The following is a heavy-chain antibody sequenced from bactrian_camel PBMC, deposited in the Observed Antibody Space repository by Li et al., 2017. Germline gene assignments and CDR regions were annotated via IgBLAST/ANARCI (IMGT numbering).Heavy chain of an antibody. CDR2: IDHTGRSRSA. CDR1: GYTSDHYC. D-gene: IGHD1*01. V-gene: IGHV3S63*01. Sequence: HVQLVESGGGSVQAGGSLTLSCKATGYTSDHYCMAWFRQTPGKQREGVAAIDHTGRSRSATYAPFVRGRFTISRDNAKNTVYLQLSSLKTEEMAMYYCTKSGGRSYASGYNFWGQGTQVTVS. J-gene: IGHJ4*01. CDR3: TKSGGRSYASGYNF.